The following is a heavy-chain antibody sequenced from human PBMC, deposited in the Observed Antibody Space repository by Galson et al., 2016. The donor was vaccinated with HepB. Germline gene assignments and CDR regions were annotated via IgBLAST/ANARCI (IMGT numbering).Heavy chain of an antibody. J-gene: IGHJ6*02. V-gene: IGHV6-1*01. CDR1: GDSVSSKNVA. CDR2: TYSKSKWHY. Sequence: CAISGDSVSSKNVAWNWIRQSPSRGLEWLGGTYSKSKWHYDYADSVKSRITINPDTSENQFSLQLSSVTPEDTAVYYCARAATALRSGWRTLAPRFYYNGMDVWGQGTTVTVSS. D-gene: IGHD6-19*01. CDR3: ARAATALRSGWRTLAPRFYYNGMDV.